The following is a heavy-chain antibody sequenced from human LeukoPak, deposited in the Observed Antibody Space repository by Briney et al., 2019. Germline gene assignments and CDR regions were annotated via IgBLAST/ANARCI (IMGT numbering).Heavy chain of an antibody. Sequence: PGRSLRLSCAASGFTFDDYAMHWVRQAPGKGLEWVSGISWNSGSIGYADSVKGRFTISRDSAKNSLYLQMNSLRAEDTALYYCATNYYDSSGYYAHAFDIWGQGTMVTVSS. V-gene: IGHV3-9*01. CDR1: GFTFDDYA. D-gene: IGHD3-22*01. J-gene: IGHJ3*02. CDR3: ATNYYDSSGYYAHAFDI. CDR2: ISWNSGSI.